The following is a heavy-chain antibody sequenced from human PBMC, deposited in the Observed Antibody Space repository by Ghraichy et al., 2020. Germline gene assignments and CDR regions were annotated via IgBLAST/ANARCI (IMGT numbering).Heavy chain of an antibody. V-gene: IGHV3-21*01. Sequence: GESLNISCAASGFSFSSYTMNWVRLAPGKGLEWVSSFSSRSSYIYYADSVKGRFTISRDNAKNSLYLQMNSLRAEDTAVYYCARCNDYYDSSGYYRWYFDLWGRGTLVTVSS. D-gene: IGHD3-22*01. J-gene: IGHJ2*01. CDR3: ARCNDYYDSSGYYRWYFDL. CDR1: GFSFSSYT. CDR2: FSSRSSYI.